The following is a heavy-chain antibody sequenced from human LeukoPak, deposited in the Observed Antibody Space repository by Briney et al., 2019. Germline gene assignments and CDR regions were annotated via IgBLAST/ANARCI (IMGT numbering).Heavy chain of an antibody. V-gene: IGHV3-48*03. CDR2: VSKSGGTM. J-gene: IGHJ3*01. CDR3: ATAVM. Sequence: PGGSLRLSCEASGFTFSSYEMNWFRQAPGKGLEGVSYVSKSGGTMKNADSVKGRFTVSRDNAKNSLNPQMNTLTAEDTAAYYWATAVMRGRGTMATVPS. CDR1: GFTFSSYE. D-gene: IGHD2-8*01.